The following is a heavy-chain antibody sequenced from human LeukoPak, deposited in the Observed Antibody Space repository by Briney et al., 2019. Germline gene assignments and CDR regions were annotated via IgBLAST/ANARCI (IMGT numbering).Heavy chain of an antibody. CDR1: GFTFSSYG. CDR2: IWYDGSNK. J-gene: IGHJ4*02. Sequence: GRSLRLSCAASGFTFSSYGMHWVRQAPGKGLEWVAVIWYDGSNKYYADSVKGRFTISRDNSKNTLYLQMNSLRAEDTAVYYCARGTRRYCSGGSRYAPFDYWGQGTLVTVSS. V-gene: IGHV3-33*01. CDR3: ARGTRRYCSGGSRYAPFDY. D-gene: IGHD2-15*01.